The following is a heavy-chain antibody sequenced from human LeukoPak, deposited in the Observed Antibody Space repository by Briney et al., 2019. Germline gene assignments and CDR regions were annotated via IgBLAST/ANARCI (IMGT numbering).Heavy chain of an antibody. CDR1: GIIFSSYG. Sequence: GGSLRLSCVASGIIFSSYGMHWVRQAPGKGLEWVAFTRYDGSNKYYTDSVKGRFTISRDNSKNTLYLQMNSLRDEDTAVYYCAKVGSGWYGVDYWGQGTLVTVSS. CDR2: TRYDGSNK. CDR3: AKVGSGWYGVDY. V-gene: IGHV3-30*02. D-gene: IGHD6-19*01. J-gene: IGHJ4*02.